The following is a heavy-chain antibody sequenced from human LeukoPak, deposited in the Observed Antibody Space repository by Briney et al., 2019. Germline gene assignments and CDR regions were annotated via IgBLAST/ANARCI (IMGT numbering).Heavy chain of an antibody. J-gene: IGHJ4*02. Sequence: GGSLRLSCAASGFTFSIYAMSWVRQAPGKGLEWVSVISSSAGTTYYADSVKGRFTISRHNSKNTLYLQMNSLRAEDTAVYYCARDLAGAKDYWGQGTLVTVSS. CDR1: GFTFSIYA. V-gene: IGHV3-23*01. D-gene: IGHD1-26*01. CDR3: ARDLAGAKDY. CDR2: ISSSAGTT.